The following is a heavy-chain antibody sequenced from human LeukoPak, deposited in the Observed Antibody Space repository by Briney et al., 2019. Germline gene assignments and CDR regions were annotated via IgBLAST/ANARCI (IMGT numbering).Heavy chain of an antibody. CDR1: GFTFSSYG. CDR3: ITLLLGEWT. V-gene: IGHV3-33*01. Sequence: PGRSLRLSCAASGFTFSSYGMHWVRQAPGKGLEWVAVIWYDGSNKYYADSVKGRFTISRDNSKNTLYLQMNSLRAEDTAVYYCITLLLGEWTWGQGTLVTVSS. D-gene: IGHD3-22*01. CDR2: IWYDGSNK. J-gene: IGHJ4*02.